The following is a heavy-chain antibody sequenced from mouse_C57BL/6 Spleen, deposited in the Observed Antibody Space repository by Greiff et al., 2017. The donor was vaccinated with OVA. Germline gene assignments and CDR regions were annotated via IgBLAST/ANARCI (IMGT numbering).Heavy chain of an antibody. D-gene: IGHD1-1*01. CDR2: IDPSDIYT. V-gene: IGHV1-50*01. CDR3: ARNYGKEVDY. J-gene: IGHJ2*01. CDR1: GYTFTRYW. Sequence: QVQLQQPGAELVKPGASVKLSCQASGYTFTRYWLQWVPQRPGQGLEWICEIDPSDIYTNYTPKFKGKATLTVDTSSSTAYMQRSSLTSEDSAVYYCARNYGKEVDYWGQGTTLTVSS.